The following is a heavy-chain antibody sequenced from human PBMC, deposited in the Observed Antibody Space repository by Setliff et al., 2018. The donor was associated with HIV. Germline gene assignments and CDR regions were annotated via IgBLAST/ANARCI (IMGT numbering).Heavy chain of an antibody. CDR3: AREALSRDGYSYFDY. V-gene: IGHV3-7*01. Sequence: PGESLRLACATYGFTFSSRWMTWVRQAPGKGLEWVANIKQEGSENYFVDSVRGPFTISRDKTRSSLFLHMDSLTAEDTAVYYGAREALSRDGYSYFDYWGQGTLVTVSS. CDR2: IKQEGSEN. J-gene: IGHJ4*02. CDR1: GFTFSSRW. D-gene: IGHD5-12*01.